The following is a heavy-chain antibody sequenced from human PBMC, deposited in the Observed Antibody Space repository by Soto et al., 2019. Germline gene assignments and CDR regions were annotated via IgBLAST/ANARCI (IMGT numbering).Heavy chain of an antibody. CDR1: GFTFSSYG. V-gene: IGHV3-30*18. Sequence: VQLVESGGGVVQPGRSLRLSCAASGFTFSSYGMHWVRQAPGKGLEWVAVISYDGSNKYYADSVKGRFTISRDNSKNTLYLQMNSLRAEDTAVYYCAKDIPVGHSSGWNGDYWGQGTLVTVSS. J-gene: IGHJ4*02. CDR2: ISYDGSNK. CDR3: AKDIPVGHSSGWNGDY. D-gene: IGHD6-19*01.